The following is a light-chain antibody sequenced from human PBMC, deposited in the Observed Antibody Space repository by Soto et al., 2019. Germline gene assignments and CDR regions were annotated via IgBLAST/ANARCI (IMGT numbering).Light chain of an antibody. V-gene: IGKV3D-20*01. CDR3: QQYGSSPGT. Sequence: EIVLTQSPATLSLSPGERATLSCVASQSVSSSYLAWYQQKPGLAPRLLIYDASSRATGIPDRFSGSGSGTDFTLTISRLQPEYFAVYYCQQYGSSPGTFGQGTKVEIK. J-gene: IGKJ1*01. CDR1: QSVSSSY. CDR2: DAS.